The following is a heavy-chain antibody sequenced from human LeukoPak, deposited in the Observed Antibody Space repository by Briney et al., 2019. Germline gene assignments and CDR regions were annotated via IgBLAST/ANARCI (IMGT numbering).Heavy chain of an antibody. V-gene: IGHV1-69*13. CDR1: GGTFSSYA. J-gene: IGHJ4*02. D-gene: IGHD6-19*01. Sequence: EASVKVSCKASGGTFSSYAISWVRQAPGQGLEWMGGIIPIFGTANYAQKFQGRVTITADESTSTAYMELSSLRSEDTAVYYCARDGYSSGWYSEDYWGQGTLVTVSS. CDR3: ARDGYSSGWYSEDY. CDR2: IIPIFGTA.